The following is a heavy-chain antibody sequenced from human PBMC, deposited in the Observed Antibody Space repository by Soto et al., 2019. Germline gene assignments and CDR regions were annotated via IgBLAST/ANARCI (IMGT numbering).Heavy chain of an antibody. V-gene: IGHV3-23*01. D-gene: IGHD2-15*01. CDR3: AKVRNRYCSGGSCYSDFYYYYGMDV. CDR2: ISGSGGST. J-gene: IGHJ6*02. Sequence: GSLRLSCAASGFTFSSYAMSWVRQAPGKGLEWVSAISGSGGSTYYADSVKGRFTISRDNSKNTLYLQMNSLGAEDTAVYYCAKVRNRYCSGGSCYSDFYYYYGMDVWGQGTTVTVSS. CDR1: GFTFSSYA.